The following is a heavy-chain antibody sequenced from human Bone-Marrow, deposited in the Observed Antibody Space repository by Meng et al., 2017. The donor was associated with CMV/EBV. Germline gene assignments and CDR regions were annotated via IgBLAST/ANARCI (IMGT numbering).Heavy chain of an antibody. J-gene: IGHJ6*02. CDR2: IYYSGST. D-gene: IGHD1-26*01. CDR3: ASIKVGATRGLDYYYYYGMDV. V-gene: IGHV4-39*07. CDR1: GGSISSSSYY. Sequence: GSLRLSCTVSGGSISSSSYYWGWIRQPPGKGLEWIGSIYYSGSTYYNPSLKSRVTISVDTSKNQFSLKLSSVTAADTAVYYCASIKVGATRGLDYYYYYGMDVWGQGTTVTVSS.